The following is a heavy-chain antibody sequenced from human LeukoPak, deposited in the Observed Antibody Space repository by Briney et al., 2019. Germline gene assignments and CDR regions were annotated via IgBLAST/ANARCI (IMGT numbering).Heavy chain of an antibody. CDR2: ISSSGSPI. Sequence: GGSLRLSCAASGFTFSTCGMNWVRQAPGKGLEWVSHISSSGSPIYYADSVKGRFTISRDNAKNSLYLQMNSLRAEDTAMYYCARGVFDYWGQGTLVAVSS. CDR3: ARGVFDY. CDR1: GFTFSTCG. J-gene: IGHJ4*02. V-gene: IGHV3-48*01.